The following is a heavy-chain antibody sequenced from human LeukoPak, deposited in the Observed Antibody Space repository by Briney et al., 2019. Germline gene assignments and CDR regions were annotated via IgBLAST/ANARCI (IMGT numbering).Heavy chain of an antibody. D-gene: IGHD1-26*01. Sequence: GGSLRLSCAASGFTFSSYAMSWVRQAPGKGLEWVSAISGSGGSTYYADSVKGRFTISRDDSKNTLYLQMNSLRAEDTAVYYCAKDGRWVGASLDWFDPWGQGTLVTVSS. CDR3: AKDGRWVGASLDWFDP. V-gene: IGHV3-23*01. CDR1: GFTFSSYA. J-gene: IGHJ5*02. CDR2: ISGSGGST.